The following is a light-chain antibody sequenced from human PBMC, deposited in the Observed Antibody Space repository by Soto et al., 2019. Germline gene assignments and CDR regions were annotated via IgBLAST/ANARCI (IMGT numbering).Light chain of an antibody. CDR2: DAS. V-gene: IGKV3-11*01. CDR3: QQRSNWPLT. J-gene: IGKJ4*01. Sequence: EIVLTQSPATLSLSPGERATLSCRASQSVSSYLAWYQQKPGQAPRLLTSDASNRATGIPARFSGSGSGTDFTPTISSLEPEDFAVYYCQQRSNWPLTFGGGTKV. CDR1: QSVSSY.